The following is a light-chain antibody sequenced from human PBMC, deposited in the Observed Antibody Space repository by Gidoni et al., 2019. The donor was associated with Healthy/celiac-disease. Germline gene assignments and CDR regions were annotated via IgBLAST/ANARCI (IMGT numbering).Light chain of an antibody. V-gene: IGKV3-15*01. Sequence: EIGMTQYTATLSVSPGERATLSCRASQSVSSNLAWYQQKPGQAPRLLIYGASTMATGIPARFSGSGSGTEFTLTISSLQSEDFAVYYCQQYNNWPRTFGQGTKVEIK. CDR2: GAS. J-gene: IGKJ1*01. CDR1: QSVSSN. CDR3: QQYNNWPRT.